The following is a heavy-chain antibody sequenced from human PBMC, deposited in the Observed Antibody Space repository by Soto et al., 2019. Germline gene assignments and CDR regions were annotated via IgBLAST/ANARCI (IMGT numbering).Heavy chain of an antibody. J-gene: IGHJ4*02. V-gene: IGHV3-74*03. CDR2: LSSDGFGA. Sequence: GGSLRLSCAASDFSLSPYWMHWVRQVPGRGLEWVARLSSDGFGAAYADSVKGRFFISRDIARNTLSLQMNSLRADDTAVYYCARDLGGPDYWGRGTWVTFSS. D-gene: IGHD3-16*01. CDR3: ARDLGGPDY. CDR1: DFSLSPYW.